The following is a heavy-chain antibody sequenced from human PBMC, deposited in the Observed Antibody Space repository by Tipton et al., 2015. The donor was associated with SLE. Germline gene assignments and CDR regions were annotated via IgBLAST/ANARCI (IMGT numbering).Heavy chain of an antibody. V-gene: IGHV3-30*02. CDR3: AHVAPRNVLRFGGSDF. J-gene: IGHJ4*03. CDR1: GLIFSSSG. Sequence: SLRLSCTASGLIFSSSGMHWVRQGPGKGLEWVAFIRYDGSKKYGDSVKGRFTISRDNSQNMLFLLLTSLAINDTGVYYCAHVAPRNVLRFGGSDFWGQGTLVTVSS. D-gene: IGHD5/OR15-5a*01. CDR2: IRYDGSKK.